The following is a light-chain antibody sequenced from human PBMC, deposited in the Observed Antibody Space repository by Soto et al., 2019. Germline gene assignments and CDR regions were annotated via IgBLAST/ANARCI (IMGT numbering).Light chain of an antibody. Sequence: TQMTHSPLSLSASVGEKIIITCRASRDVGSDVSWYQQKPGQAPKLVIYAASNLYTGVPSRFSGRRSGTEFTLTISSLQPEDFASYYCQQSYSTPRTFGQGTKVDIK. CDR2: AAS. J-gene: IGKJ1*01. CDR1: RDVGSD. CDR3: QQSYSTPRT. V-gene: IGKV1-39*01.